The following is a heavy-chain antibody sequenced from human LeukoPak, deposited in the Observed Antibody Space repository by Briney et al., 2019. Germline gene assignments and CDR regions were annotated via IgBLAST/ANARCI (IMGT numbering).Heavy chain of an antibody. CDR1: GFSFSSHG. D-gene: IGHD2-2*01. J-gene: IGHJ4*02. V-gene: IGHV3-23*01. Sequence: GGTLRLSCAASGFSFSSHGMSWVRQAPGKGLGWVSGIIGGAGGTYYADSVKGRFTISRDNAKNTLYLQMNSLRAEDTAVYYCAHGSMYQLDYWGQGTLVTVSS. CDR2: IIGGAGGT. CDR3: AHGSMYQLDY.